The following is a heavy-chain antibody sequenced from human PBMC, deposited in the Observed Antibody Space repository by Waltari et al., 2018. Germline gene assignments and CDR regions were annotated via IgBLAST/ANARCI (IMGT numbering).Heavy chain of an antibody. CDR2: IYNTWNT. V-gene: IGHV4-31*03. CDR1: VGSATIGGSS. J-gene: IGHJ4*02. Sequence: QVHLQELGPGLVNPSQPLSLTCTVSVGSATIGGSSWSWSRHRPGEALEWIGHIYNTWNTDYNPSLRSRVDISLDTSENQFSLKVNLLTAADTAVYYCARDLKYTNGWYDMPLWGQGTLVTVSS. D-gene: IGHD6-19*01. CDR3: ARDLKYTNGWYDMPL.